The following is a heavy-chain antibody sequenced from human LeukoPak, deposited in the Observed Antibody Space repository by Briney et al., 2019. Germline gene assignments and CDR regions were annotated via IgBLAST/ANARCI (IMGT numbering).Heavy chain of an antibody. V-gene: IGHV1-2*02. CDR2: INPNSGGT. CDR1: GYTFTGYY. D-gene: IGHD2-15*01. Sequence: ASVKVSCKASGYTFTGYYMHWVRQAPGQGLEWMGWINPNSGGTNYAQKFQGRVTMTRGTSISTAYMELSRLRSDDTAVYYCARDDCSGGSCNFDYWGQGTLVTVSS. CDR3: ARDDCSGGSCNFDY. J-gene: IGHJ4*02.